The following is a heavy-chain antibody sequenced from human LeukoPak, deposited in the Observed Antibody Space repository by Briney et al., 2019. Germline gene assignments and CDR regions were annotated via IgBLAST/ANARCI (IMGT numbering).Heavy chain of an antibody. D-gene: IGHD3-22*01. J-gene: IGHJ4*02. CDR1: GFTFSSYS. CDR2: ISSSSSTI. V-gene: IGHV3-48*01. Sequence: GGSLRLSCAASGFTFSSYSMNWVRQAPGKGLEWVSYISSSSSTIYYADSVKGRFTISRDNAKNSLYLQMNSLRAEDTAVYYCASRARCDSSGYYYFDYWGQGTLVTVSS. CDR3: ASRARCDSSGYYYFDY.